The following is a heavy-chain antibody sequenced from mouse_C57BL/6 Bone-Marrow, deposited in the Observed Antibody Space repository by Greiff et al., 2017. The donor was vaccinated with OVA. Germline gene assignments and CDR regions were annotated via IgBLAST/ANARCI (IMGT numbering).Heavy chain of an antibody. CDR1: GFTFSSYG. Sequence: EVKLVESGGDLVKPGGSLKLSCAASGFTFSSYGMSWVRQTPDKRLEWVATISSGGSYTYYPDSVKGRFTISRDNAKNTLYLQMSSLKSEDTAMYYCARGYECYCGGAMDYWGQGTSDTVSS. V-gene: IGHV5-6*01. D-gene: IGHD2-3*01. CDR3: ARGYECYCGGAMDY. CDR2: ISSGGSYT. J-gene: IGHJ4*01.